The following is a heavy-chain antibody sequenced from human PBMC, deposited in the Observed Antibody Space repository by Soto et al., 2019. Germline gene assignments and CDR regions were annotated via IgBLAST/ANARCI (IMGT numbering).Heavy chain of an antibody. CDR3: ARGGYSSYRGSDY. CDR1: GCTFSSYA. D-gene: IGHD6-13*01. CDR2: IIPIFGTA. V-gene: IGHV1-69*13. Sequence: ASVKVSCKASGCTFSSYAISWVRQAPGQGLEWMGGIIPIFGTANYAQKFQGRVTITADESTSTAYMELSSLRSEDTAVYYCARGGYSSYRGSDYWGQGTLVTVSS. J-gene: IGHJ4*02.